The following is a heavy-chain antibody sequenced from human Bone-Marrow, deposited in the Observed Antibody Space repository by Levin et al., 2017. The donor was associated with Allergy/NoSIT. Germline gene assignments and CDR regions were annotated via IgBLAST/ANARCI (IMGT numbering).Heavy chain of an antibody. J-gene: IGHJ6*02. CDR3: ARCGYSYGDYQYYGMDV. Sequence: GGSLRLSCVASGFTFSSYGIHWVRQAPGKGLEWVAVISYDGSNKYYADSVKGRFTISRDNSKNTLYLQMNSLRAEDTAVYYCARCGYSYGDYQYYGMDVWGQGTTVTVSS. D-gene: IGHD5-18*01. CDR2: ISYDGSNK. CDR1: GFTFSSYG. V-gene: IGHV3-30*03.